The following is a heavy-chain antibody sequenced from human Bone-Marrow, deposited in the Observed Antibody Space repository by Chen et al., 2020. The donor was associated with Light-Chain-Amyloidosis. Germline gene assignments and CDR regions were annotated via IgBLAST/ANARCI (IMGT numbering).Heavy chain of an antibody. CDR2: ISSSGSTI. CDR3: ATLSDYYFDY. Sequence: EVQLVESGGGLVQPGGSLRLSCAASGFTFSSYEMNWVRQAPGKGLEWVSYISSSGSTIYYADSVKGRFTISRDNAKNSLYLQMNSLRAEDTAVYYCATLSDYYFDYWGQGTLVTVSS. D-gene: IGHD2-21*02. J-gene: IGHJ4*02. CDR1: GFTFSSYE. V-gene: IGHV3-48*03.